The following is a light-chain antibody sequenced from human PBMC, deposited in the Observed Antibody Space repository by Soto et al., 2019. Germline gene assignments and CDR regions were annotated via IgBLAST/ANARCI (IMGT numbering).Light chain of an antibody. J-gene: IGLJ2*01. Sequence: QSVLTQPPSVSGAPGQKVTISCSGSSSNIGNNYVFWYQQLPGTAPQLLIYENNKRPSGIPDRFSGSKSGTSATLGITGLQTGDEADYYCGTWDSSLSVVVFGGGTKLTVL. CDR3: GTWDSSLSVVV. CDR1: SSNIGNNY. CDR2: ENN. V-gene: IGLV1-51*02.